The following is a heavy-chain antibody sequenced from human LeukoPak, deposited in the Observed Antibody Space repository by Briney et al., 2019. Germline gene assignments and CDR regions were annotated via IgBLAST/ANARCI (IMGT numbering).Heavy chain of an antibody. Sequence: GGSLRLSCAASGFTFSSYAMSWVRQAPGKGLEWVSAISGSGGSTYYADSVKGRFTISRDNSKNTLYLQMNSLRVEDTAVYYCARGSSDWYGPFDYWGQGTLVTVS. D-gene: IGHD6-19*01. CDR1: GFTFSSYA. CDR2: ISGSGGST. J-gene: IGHJ4*02. CDR3: ARGSSDWYGPFDY. V-gene: IGHV3-23*01.